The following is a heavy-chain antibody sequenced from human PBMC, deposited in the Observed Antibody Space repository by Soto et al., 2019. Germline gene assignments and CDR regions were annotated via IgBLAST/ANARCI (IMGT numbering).Heavy chain of an antibody. CDR1: GGSVSRGSYY. V-gene: IGHV4-61*01. J-gene: IGHJ3*02. D-gene: IGHD4-17*01. Sequence: QVQLQESGPGLVKPSETLSLTCTVSGGSVSRGSYYWSWIRQPPGKGLEWIGYIYYSGSTNYNPSLKSRFTISVDTSKTQFSLKLSSVTAADTAVYYCARELNDYGGRNALDIWGQGTMVTVSA. CDR2: IYYSGST. CDR3: ARELNDYGGRNALDI.